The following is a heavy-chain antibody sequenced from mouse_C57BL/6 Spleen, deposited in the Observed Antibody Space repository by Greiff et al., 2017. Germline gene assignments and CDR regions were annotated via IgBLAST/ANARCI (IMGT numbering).Heavy chain of an antibody. Sequence: EVKLMESGGGLVQPGGSMKLSCVASGFTFSNYWMNWVRQSPEKGLEWVAQIRLKSDNYATHYAESVKGRFTISRDDSKSSVYLQMNNLRAEDTGIYYCTGQGLEGDYWGQGTTLTVSS. CDR2: IRLKSDNYAT. CDR3: TGQGLEGDY. D-gene: IGHD2-4*01. V-gene: IGHV6-3*01. CDR1: GFTFSNYW. J-gene: IGHJ2*01.